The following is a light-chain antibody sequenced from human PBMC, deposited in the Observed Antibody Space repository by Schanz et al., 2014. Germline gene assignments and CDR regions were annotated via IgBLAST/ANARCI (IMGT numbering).Light chain of an antibody. V-gene: IGLV4-69*01. Sequence: QSVLTQSPSASASLGSSVKLTCALSSGHSSYAIAWHQQQPEKGPRFLMKLNSGGSHIKGDGIPDRFSGSSSGAERYLTISSLQSEDEADYYCQTWGTGTSWVFGGGTKLTVL. CDR2: LNSGGSH. J-gene: IGLJ3*02. CDR3: QTWGTGTSWV. CDR1: SGHSSYA.